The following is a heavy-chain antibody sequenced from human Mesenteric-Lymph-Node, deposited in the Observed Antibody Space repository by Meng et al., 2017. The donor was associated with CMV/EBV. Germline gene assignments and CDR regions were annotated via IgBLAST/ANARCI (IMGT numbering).Heavy chain of an antibody. CDR3: ARDLWHSSSSRDYYYYDGMDV. CDR1: GYTFTGYY. V-gene: IGHV1-2*02. CDR2: INPNSGGT. D-gene: IGHD6-6*01. Sequence: ASVKVSCKASGYTFTGYYMHWVRQAPGQGLEWMGWINPNSGGTNYAQKFQGRVTMTRDTSISTAYMELSRLRSDDTAVYYCARDLWHSSSSRDYYYYDGMDVWGQGTTVTVSS. J-gene: IGHJ6*02.